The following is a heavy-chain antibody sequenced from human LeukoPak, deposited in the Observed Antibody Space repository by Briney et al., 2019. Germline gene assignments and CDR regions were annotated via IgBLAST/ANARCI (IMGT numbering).Heavy chain of an antibody. CDR3: ARAFGTYQYYFDY. CDR2: IYYSGST. Sequence: PSETLSLTCTVSGGSISSYYWSWIRQPPGKGLEWIGYIYYSGSTNYNPSLKSRVTMSVDTSKNQFSLKLSSVTAADTAVYYCARAFGTYQYYFDYWGQGTLVTVSS. D-gene: IGHD1-26*01. V-gene: IGHV4-59*12. J-gene: IGHJ4*02. CDR1: GGSISSYY.